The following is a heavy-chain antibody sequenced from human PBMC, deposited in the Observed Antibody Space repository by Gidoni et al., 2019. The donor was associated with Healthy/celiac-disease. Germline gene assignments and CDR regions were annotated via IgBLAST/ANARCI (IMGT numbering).Heavy chain of an antibody. J-gene: IGHJ4*02. CDR2: SSGSGGST. D-gene: IGHD6-13*01. Sequence: EVQLLESGGGLVQPGGSLRLSCAASGFTFSSYAMSWVRQAPGKGLEWVSASSGSGGSTYYADSVKGRFTISRDNSKNTLYLQMNNLRAEDTAVYYCANDRRYSSSWNGYWGQGTLVTVSS. CDR1: GFTFSSYA. V-gene: IGHV3-23*01. CDR3: ANDRRYSSSWNGY.